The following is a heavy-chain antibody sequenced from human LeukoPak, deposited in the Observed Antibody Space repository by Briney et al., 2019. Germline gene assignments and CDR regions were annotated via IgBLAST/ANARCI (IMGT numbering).Heavy chain of an antibody. CDR2: ISAYNGNT. CDR1: GYTFSSYG. Sequence: ASVKVSCKASGYTFSSYGISWVRQAPGQGLEWMGWISAYNGNTNYAQKLQGRVTMATDTSTSTAYMDLRSLRSDDTAVYYCARETSSYYDFWSGYPDDYWGQGTLVTVSS. D-gene: IGHD3-3*01. V-gene: IGHV1-18*01. J-gene: IGHJ4*02. CDR3: ARETSSYYDFWSGYPDDY.